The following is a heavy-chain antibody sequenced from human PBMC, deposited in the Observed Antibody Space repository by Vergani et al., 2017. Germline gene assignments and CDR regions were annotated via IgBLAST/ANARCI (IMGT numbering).Heavy chain of an antibody. D-gene: IGHD3-3*01. CDR3: AGQLGGYYDVWTAYSPPQYSLYGLDV. CDR2: INPNTGDT. Sequence: QVQLVQSGAEVKKPGASVRVSCKASGYTFTNYHMHWVRQAPGQGLEWMGWINPNTGDTDYAQSFQGSVTMTRVTSITTAYMELWRLKSDDKAISFCAGQLGGYYDVWTAYSPPQYSLYGLDVWGQGTTVTVSS. V-gene: IGHV1-2*02. CDR1: GYTFTNYH. J-gene: IGHJ6*02.